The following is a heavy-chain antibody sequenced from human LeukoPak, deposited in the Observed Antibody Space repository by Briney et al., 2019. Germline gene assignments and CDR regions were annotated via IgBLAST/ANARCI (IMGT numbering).Heavy chain of an antibody. D-gene: IGHD3-10*01. CDR3: ARVRGVIESGPGRY. Sequence: GGSPRLSRAASGFTFSSYAMHWVRQAPGKGLEWVAVISFDGSNKYYADSVKGRFTISRDNSKNTLYLQMNSLRAEDTAVYYCARVRGVIESGPGRYWGQGTLVTVSS. J-gene: IGHJ4*02. CDR2: ISFDGSNK. CDR1: GFTFSSYA. V-gene: IGHV3-30*04.